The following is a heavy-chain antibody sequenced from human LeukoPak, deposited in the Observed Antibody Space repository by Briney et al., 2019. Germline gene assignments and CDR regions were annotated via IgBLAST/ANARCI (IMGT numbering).Heavy chain of an antibody. D-gene: IGHD3-10*01. J-gene: IGHJ3*02. CDR3: AISVYGSGSYRDAFDI. CDR2: INTNTGNP. V-gene: IGHV7-4-1*02. Sequence: ASVKVSCKTSGYTFTSYAINWMRQAPGQGLEWMGWINTNTGNPTYAQGFTGRFVFSLDTSVSTAYLQISSLKAEDTAVYYCAISVYGSGSYRDAFDIWGQGTMVTVSS. CDR1: GYTFTSYA.